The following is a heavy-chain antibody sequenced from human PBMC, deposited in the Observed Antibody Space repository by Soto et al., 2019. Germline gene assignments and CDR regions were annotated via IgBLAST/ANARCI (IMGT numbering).Heavy chain of an antibody. D-gene: IGHD3-9*01. CDR3: ARGKEAWTGYSLMNYYYYGMDV. CDR1: GGTFSSYA. V-gene: IGHV1-69*13. CDR2: IIPIFGTA. Sequence: VKVSCKASGGTFSSYAISWVRQAPGQGLEWMGGIIPIFGTANYAQKFQGRVTITADESTSTAYMELSSLRSEDTAVYYCARGKEAWTGYSLMNYYYYGMDVWGQVTTVTVSS. J-gene: IGHJ6*02.